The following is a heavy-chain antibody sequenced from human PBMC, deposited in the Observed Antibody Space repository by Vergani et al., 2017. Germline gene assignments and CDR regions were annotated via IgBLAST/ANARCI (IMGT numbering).Heavy chain of an antibody. J-gene: IGHJ6*03. D-gene: IGHD3-10*01. CDR3: ARDRVTMVRGVTSFGMDV. Sequence: EVQLLESGGGLVQPGGSLRLSCAASGFTVSSNYMSWVRQAPGKGLEWVSVIYSGGSTYYADAVKGRFTISRHNSKNTLYLQMNSLRAEDTAVYYCARDRVTMVRGVTSFGMDVWGKGTTVTVSS. CDR1: GFTVSSNY. V-gene: IGHV3-53*04. CDR2: IYSGGST.